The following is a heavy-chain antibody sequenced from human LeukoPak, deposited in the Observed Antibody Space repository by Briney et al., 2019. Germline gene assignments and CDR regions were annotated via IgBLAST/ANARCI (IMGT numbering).Heavy chain of an antibody. CDR3: ASSVGDSSSSNWFDP. CDR1: GFTVITNY. V-gene: IGHV3-66*01. CDR2: IYSGGST. J-gene: IGHJ5*02. D-gene: IGHD6-6*01. Sequence: GGSLRLSCAASGFTVITNYMTWVRQAPGKGLEWVSVIYSGGSTYYADSVRGRFIISRDNSKNTLYFQMNSLRVEDTAVYYCASSVGDSSSSNWFDPWGQGTLVTVSS.